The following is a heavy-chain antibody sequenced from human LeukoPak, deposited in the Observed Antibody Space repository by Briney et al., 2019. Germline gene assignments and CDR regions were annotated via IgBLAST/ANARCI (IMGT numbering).Heavy chain of an antibody. CDR2: IKQDGSEK. V-gene: IGHV3-7*01. D-gene: IGHD6-19*01. CDR3: ARDPGIAVADYYFDY. Sequence: GGSLRLSCAASGFTFSSYWMSWVRQAPGKGLEWVANIKQDGSEKYYVDSVRGRYTISRDNAKNSLYLQMNSLRAEDTAVYYCARDPGIAVADYYFDYWGQGTLVTVSS. J-gene: IGHJ4*02. CDR1: GFTFSSYW.